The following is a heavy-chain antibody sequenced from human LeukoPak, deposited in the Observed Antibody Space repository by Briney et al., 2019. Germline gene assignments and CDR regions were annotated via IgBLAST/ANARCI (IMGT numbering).Heavy chain of an antibody. D-gene: IGHD2-2*01. CDR3: AKGGRYCSSTSCYYFDY. Sequence: PGGSLRLSCAASGFTFSSYAMSWVRQAPGKGLEWVSAISGSGGSTYYADSVKGRFTISRDNSKNTLYLQMYSLRAEDTAVYYCAKGGRYCSSTSCYYFDYWGQGTLVTVSS. CDR2: ISGSGGST. J-gene: IGHJ4*02. CDR1: GFTFSSYA. V-gene: IGHV3-23*01.